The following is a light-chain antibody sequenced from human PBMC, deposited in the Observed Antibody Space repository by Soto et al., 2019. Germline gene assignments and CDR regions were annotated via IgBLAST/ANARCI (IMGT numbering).Light chain of an antibody. V-gene: IGLV1-40*01. CDR2: GNS. CDR1: SSNIGAGYD. CDR3: QSYDSSLSGWV. Sequence: QSVLTQPPSVSGAPGQRVTISCTGSSSNIGAGYDVHWYQQLPGTAPKFLIYGNSNRPSGVPDRFSGSKSGTSASLASTGLQAEDEADYYCQSYDSSLSGWVFGGGTKLTVL. J-gene: IGLJ3*02.